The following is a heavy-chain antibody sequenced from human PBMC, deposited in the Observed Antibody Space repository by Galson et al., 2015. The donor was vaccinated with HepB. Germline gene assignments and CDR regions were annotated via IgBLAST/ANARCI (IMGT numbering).Heavy chain of an antibody. Sequence: SLRLSCAASGLTFRSYSMNWVRQAPGKGLQWISYISSGSSNIYYADSVKGRFTISRDNAKSSVDLQMNSLRDEDTAVYYCATSLNLYSGYNRDWGQGTLVTVSS. CDR1: GLTFRSYS. CDR3: ATSLNLYSGYNRD. J-gene: IGHJ4*02. CDR2: ISSGSSNI. D-gene: IGHD5-12*01. V-gene: IGHV3-48*02.